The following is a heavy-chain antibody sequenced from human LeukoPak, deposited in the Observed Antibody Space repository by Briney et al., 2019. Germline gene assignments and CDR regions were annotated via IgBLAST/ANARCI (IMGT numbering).Heavy chain of an antibody. D-gene: IGHD2-2*01. CDR2: ISVYNGNR. Sequence: GASVKVSCKASGYTFTSYGISWVRQAPGQGLEWMGWISVYNGNRNYAQKLQGRVTMTTDTSTSTAYMELRSLRFDDTAVYYCARTKSSTSSGWFDPWGQGTLVTVSS. CDR3: ARTKSSTSSGWFDP. V-gene: IGHV1-18*01. J-gene: IGHJ5*02. CDR1: GYTFTSYG.